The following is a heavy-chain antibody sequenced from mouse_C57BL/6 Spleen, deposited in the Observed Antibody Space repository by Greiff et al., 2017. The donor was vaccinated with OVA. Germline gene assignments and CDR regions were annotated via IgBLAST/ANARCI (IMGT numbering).Heavy chain of an antibody. CDR1: GYTFTDYN. V-gene: IGHV1-18*01. CDR3: ARGKDYGSSYGNYYAMDY. J-gene: IGHJ4*01. D-gene: IGHD1-1*01. Sequence: EVQLQQSGPELVKPGASVKIPCKASGYTFTDYNMDWVKQSHGKSLEWIGDINPNNGGTIYNQKFKGKATLTVDKSSSTAYMELRSLTSEDTAVYYCARGKDYGSSYGNYYAMDYWGQGTSVTVSS. CDR2: INPNNGGT.